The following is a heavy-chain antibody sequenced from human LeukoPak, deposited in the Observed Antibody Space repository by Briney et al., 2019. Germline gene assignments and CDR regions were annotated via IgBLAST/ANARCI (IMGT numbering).Heavy chain of an antibody. D-gene: IGHD6-19*01. CDR2: INHSGST. CDR1: GGSFSGYY. CDR3: ATARAGAASRWFDP. Sequence: SETLSLTCAVYGGSFSGYYWSWIRQPPGKGLEWIGEINHSGSTNYNPSLKSRVTISVDTSKNQFSLKLSSVTAADTAVYYCATARAGAASRWFDPWGQGTLVTVSS. V-gene: IGHV4-34*01. J-gene: IGHJ5*02.